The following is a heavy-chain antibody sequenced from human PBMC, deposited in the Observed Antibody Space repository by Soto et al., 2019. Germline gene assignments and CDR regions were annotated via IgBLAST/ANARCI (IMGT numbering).Heavy chain of an antibody. V-gene: IGHV1-3*01. CDR1: GYTFTLYA. CDR2: INAANGNT. D-gene: IGHD3-3*01. CDR3: ARDQRRDYDFWSGYSQGFDY. J-gene: IGHJ4*02. Sequence: QVHLVQSGAEVKKPGASVKISCNASGYTFTLYAMHWVRQAPGQRLEWMGWINAANGNTKSSQKFQGRVTFTRDTSASTGYMELSTLNSADTAVYYCARDQRRDYDFWSGYSQGFDYWGQGTPVTVSS.